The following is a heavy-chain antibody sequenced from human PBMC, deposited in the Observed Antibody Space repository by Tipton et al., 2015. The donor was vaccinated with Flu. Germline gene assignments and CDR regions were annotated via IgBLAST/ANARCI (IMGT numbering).Heavy chain of an antibody. CDR2: IWYDESDK. Sequence: SLRLSCAASGFTFRTYGMHWVRRAPGKGLEWVALIWYDESDKDYVDSVKGRFTISRDNSKNTLYLQMNSLRAEDTAVYYCADAYYVSSGYWDYWGQGTLVTVSS. D-gene: IGHD3-22*01. J-gene: IGHJ4*02. CDR3: ADAYYVSSGYWDY. CDR1: GFTFRTYG. V-gene: IGHV3-33*01.